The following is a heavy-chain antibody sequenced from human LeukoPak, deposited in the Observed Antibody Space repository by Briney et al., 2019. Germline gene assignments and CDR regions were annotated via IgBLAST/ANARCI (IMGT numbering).Heavy chain of an antibody. CDR1: GFTFSRYW. V-gene: IGHV3-74*01. CDR2: INSDASST. CDR3: ARERTYYYDSNPDYFDY. D-gene: IGHD3-22*01. Sequence: PGGSLRLSCAASGFTFSRYWMHWVRQAPGKGLVWVSRINSDASSTSYADSVKGRFTISRDNAKNSLYLQMNSLRAGDTALYYCARERTYYYDSNPDYFDYWGQGTLVTVSS. J-gene: IGHJ4*02.